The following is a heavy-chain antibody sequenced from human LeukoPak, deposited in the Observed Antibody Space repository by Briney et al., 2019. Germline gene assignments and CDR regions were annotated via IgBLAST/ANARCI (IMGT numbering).Heavy chain of an antibody. CDR1: GVSFSRTW. Sequence: GGSLRLSCAASGVSFSRTWMHWVRQAPGKGLVWVSHVKSDGSTTYAESVKGRFTISRDNNKDMVFLQMNSLRAEDTAVYYCATDGAYGPTHWGQGTLVTVSS. V-gene: IGHV3-74*03. J-gene: IGHJ4*02. CDR3: ATDGAYGPTH. D-gene: IGHD3-16*01. CDR2: VKSDGST.